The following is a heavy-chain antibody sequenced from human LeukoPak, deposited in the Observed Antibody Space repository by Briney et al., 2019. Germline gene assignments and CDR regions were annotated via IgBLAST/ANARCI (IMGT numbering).Heavy chain of an antibody. D-gene: IGHD1-26*01. J-gene: IGHJ4*02. CDR2: IKQDGSEK. CDR1: AFTFRSYW. CDR3: ARDGSPFDS. V-gene: IGHV3-7*01. Sequence: PGGSLRLSCAASAFTFRSYWMSWVRQAPGKGLEWVANIKQDGSEKYYVDSVKGRFTISRDNAKKSLYLQMNSLRAEDTGVYYCARDGSPFDSWGQGTLVTVSS.